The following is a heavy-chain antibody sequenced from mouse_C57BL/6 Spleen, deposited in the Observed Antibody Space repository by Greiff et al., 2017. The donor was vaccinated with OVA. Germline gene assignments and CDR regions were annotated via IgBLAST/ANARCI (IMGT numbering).Heavy chain of an antibody. V-gene: IGHV5-16*01. Sequence: EVMLVESEGGLVQPGSSMKLSCTASGFTFSDYYMAWVRQAPEKGLEWVANINYDGSSTYYLDSLKSRFIISRDNAKNILYLQMSSLKSEDTATYYCARGPYGYDVGYFDYWGQGTTLTVSS. CDR1: GFTFSDYY. CDR2: INYDGSST. J-gene: IGHJ2*01. CDR3: ARGPYGYDVGYFDY. D-gene: IGHD2-2*01.